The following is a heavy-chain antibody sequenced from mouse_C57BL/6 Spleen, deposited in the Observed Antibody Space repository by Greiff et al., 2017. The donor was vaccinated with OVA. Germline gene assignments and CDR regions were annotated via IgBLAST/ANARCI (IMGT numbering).Heavy chain of an antibody. D-gene: IGHD1-1*01. V-gene: IGHV1-69*01. Sequence: VQLQQPGAELVMPEASVKLSCKASGYTFTSYWMHWVKQRPGQGLEWIGEIDPSDSYTNYHQKFKGKSTLTVDTSSSTAYMQLSSLTSEDSAVYYCARSGTTPGYFDVWGTGTTVTVSS. J-gene: IGHJ1*03. CDR2: IDPSDSYT. CDR1: GYTFTSYW. CDR3: ARSGTTPGYFDV.